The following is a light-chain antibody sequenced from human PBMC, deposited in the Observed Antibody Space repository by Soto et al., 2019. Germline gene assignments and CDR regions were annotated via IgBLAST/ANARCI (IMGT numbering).Light chain of an antibody. Sequence: DIQLTQSPSALSASIGDRVTITCRASQPVITSLAWYQHKPGEAPKLLIYDASILQTGVPSRFSGYASGTEFTLTDTSVQPDDFATYYCQQYSDYSAHGLTFGGGTKVAIK. CDR2: DAS. CDR3: QQYSDYSAHGLT. V-gene: IGKV1-5*01. CDR1: QPVITS. J-gene: IGKJ4*01.